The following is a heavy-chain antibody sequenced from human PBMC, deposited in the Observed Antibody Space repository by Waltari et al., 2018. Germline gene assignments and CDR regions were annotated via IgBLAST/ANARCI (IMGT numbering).Heavy chain of an antibody. CDR3: VRGASVSFFDF. V-gene: IGHV3-30*06. D-gene: IGHD3-16*01. CDR2: TSHYDSKR. CDR1: GFAFFGYC. Sequence: VKLVESGGGLVQPGGSLRLSCEGSGFAFFGYCMDWVRQASGKGLDWVAVTSHYDSKRFYADSLKGRVTISRDNSKNILYLQINNVTLEDAAVYYCVRGASVSFFDFWGQGVRVSVTS. J-gene: IGHJ4*02.